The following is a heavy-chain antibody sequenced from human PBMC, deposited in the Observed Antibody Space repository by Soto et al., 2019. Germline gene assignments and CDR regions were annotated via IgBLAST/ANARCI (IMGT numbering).Heavy chain of an antibody. V-gene: IGHV3-30*18. D-gene: IGHD2-2*01. CDR1: GFTFSSYG. J-gene: IGHJ6*02. Sequence: GGSLRLSCAASGFTFSSYGMHWVRQAPGKGLEWVAVISYDGSNKYYADSVKGRFTISRDNSKNTLYLQMNSLRAEDTAVYYCAKDTTGGGQLPHPHYYYGMDVWGQGTTVTVSS. CDR3: AKDTTGGGQLPHPHYYYGMDV. CDR2: ISYDGSNK.